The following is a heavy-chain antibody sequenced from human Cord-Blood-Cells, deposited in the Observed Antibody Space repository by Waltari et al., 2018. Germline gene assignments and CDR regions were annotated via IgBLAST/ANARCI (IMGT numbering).Heavy chain of an antibody. CDR2: IISSSSYI. V-gene: IGHV3-21*01. D-gene: IGHD6-13*01. J-gene: IGHJ4*02. CDR1: GFTFSSYS. CDR3: AEGIAAAGDY. Sequence: EVQLVESGGGLVKPGGSLRLSCAASGFTFSSYSMNWARQAPGKGLEWVSSIISSSSYIYYAGAVKSRFTISGDYAKNSLYLQMNSLRAEDTAVYYCAEGIAAAGDYWGQGTLVTVSS.